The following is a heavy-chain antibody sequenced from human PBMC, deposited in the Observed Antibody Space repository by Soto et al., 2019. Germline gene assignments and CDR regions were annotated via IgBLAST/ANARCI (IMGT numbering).Heavy chain of an antibody. V-gene: IGHV4-34*01. Sequence: SETLSLTCAVYGGSFSGYYWSWIRQPPGKGLEWIGEINHSGSTNYNPSLKSRVTISVDTSKNQFSLKLSSVTAADTAVYYCASIVDTAMGSNFDYWGQGTLVTVSS. CDR1: GGSFSGYY. J-gene: IGHJ4*02. CDR3: ASIVDTAMGSNFDY. D-gene: IGHD5-18*01. CDR2: INHSGST.